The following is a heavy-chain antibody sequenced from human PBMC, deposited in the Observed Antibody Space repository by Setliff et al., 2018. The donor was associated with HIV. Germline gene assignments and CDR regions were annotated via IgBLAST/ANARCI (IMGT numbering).Heavy chain of an antibody. V-gene: IGHV1-18*01. CDR2: INVYNGDT. D-gene: IGHD3-10*01. CDR1: GYPFSNFG. J-gene: IGHJ4*02. CDR3: AADRTQTGISMVRGRIVDPARYPLDY. Sequence: ASVKVSCKASGYPFSNFGVSWVRQAPGQGLEWMAWINVYNGDTNFALKFQGRVTLTKDTSTETAYMKLESLRSDDTAVYYCAADRTQTGISMVRGRIVDPARYPLDYWGQGTLVTVSS.